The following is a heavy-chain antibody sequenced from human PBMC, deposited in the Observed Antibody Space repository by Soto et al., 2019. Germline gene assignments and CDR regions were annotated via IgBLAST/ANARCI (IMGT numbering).Heavy chain of an antibody. Sequence: GASVKVSCKASGYTFTDDFIHWVRQAPGQGLEWMGWINPNSGGTNYAQKFQGRVTMTRDTSISTAYMELSGLTSDDTAVYYCARVAAGPPDYWGQGTLVTVSS. D-gene: IGHD6-13*01. J-gene: IGHJ4*02. CDR3: ARVAAGPPDY. CDR1: GYTFTDDF. V-gene: IGHV1-2*02. CDR2: INPNSGGT.